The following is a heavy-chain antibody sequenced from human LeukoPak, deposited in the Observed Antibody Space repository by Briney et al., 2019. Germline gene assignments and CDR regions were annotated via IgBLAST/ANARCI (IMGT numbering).Heavy chain of an antibody. CDR3: AQELVGAFSPNNDY. CDR2: ISGSGGST. CDR1: GFTFSSYA. J-gene: IGHJ4*02. D-gene: IGHD1-26*01. Sequence: GGSLRLSCAASGFTFSSYAMSWVRQAPGKGLEWVSAISGSGGSTYYADSVKGRFTISRDNSKNTLYLQMNSLRAEDTAVYYCAQELVGAFSPNNDYWGQGTLVIVSS. V-gene: IGHV3-23*01.